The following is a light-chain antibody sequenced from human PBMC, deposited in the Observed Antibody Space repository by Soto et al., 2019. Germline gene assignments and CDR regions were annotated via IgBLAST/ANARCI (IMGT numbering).Light chain of an antibody. CDR1: QSISIN. V-gene: IGKV3-15*01. CDR2: GAS. CDR3: QHYHNWPPWT. Sequence: EIVMTQSPATLSVSPGERATLSCRASQSISINLAWYQQKPGQAPRLLIYGASTRATGIPARFSGSGSGTEFTLTISSLQSEDFAVNYCQHYHNWPPWTFGQGTKVEIK. J-gene: IGKJ1*01.